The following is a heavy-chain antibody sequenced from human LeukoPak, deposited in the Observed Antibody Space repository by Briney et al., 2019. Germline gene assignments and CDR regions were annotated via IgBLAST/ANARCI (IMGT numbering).Heavy chain of an antibody. CDR1: GDSISSYY. CDR3: ARDLTYSSSWAGAFDI. Sequence: SETLSLTCTVSGDSISSYYWSWIRQPPWKGLEWIGYIYYSGSTNYNPSLKSRVTISVDRSKNQFSLKLSSVTAADTAVYYCARDLTYSSSWAGAFDIWGQGTMVTVSS. CDR2: IYYSGST. D-gene: IGHD6-13*01. J-gene: IGHJ3*02. V-gene: IGHV4-59*12.